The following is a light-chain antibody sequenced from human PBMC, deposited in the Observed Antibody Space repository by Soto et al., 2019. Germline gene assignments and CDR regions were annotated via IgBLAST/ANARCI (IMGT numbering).Light chain of an antibody. Sequence: DIVMTQSPDSLAGSLGERATMNGKCSGSVVYKSNNKNHLAWYQQKPGQPPQLIIYWASTRESGVPERFSGSGSGTDFTLTISSLEAEDVAFYWCQQYFDVPFTFGGGTKVDI. J-gene: IGKJ4*01. V-gene: IGKV4-1*01. CDR3: QQYFDVPFT. CDR1: GSVVYKSNNKNH. CDR2: WAS.